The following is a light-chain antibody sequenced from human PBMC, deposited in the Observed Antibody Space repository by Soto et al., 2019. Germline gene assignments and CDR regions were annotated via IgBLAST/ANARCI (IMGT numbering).Light chain of an antibody. V-gene: IGLV2-11*01. CDR3: SSYAGTYTYV. CDR1: SSDIGGYNY. Sequence: QSALTQPRSVSLSPGQSVAISCTGTSSDIGGYNYVSWFQQHPATPPKLMIYDSSKSPSGVPARFSGSKSGSTTALTISVLQAEDEADYDCSSYAGTYTYVFGTGTKVTVL. J-gene: IGLJ1*01. CDR2: DSS.